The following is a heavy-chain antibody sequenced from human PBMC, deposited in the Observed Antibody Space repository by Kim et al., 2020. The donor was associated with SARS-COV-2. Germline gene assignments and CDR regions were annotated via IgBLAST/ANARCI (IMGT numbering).Heavy chain of an antibody. V-gene: IGHV4-4*07. CDR2: IYPTGST. D-gene: IGHD3-10*02. J-gene: IGHJ5*02. Sequence: SETLSLTCSVSGGSISDYYWSWIRQPAGEGLEWIGRIYPTGSTNYNPSLRSRVTMSLDTSKNQLSLKLTSVTAADTAVYYCARDVPAGNLAFWFDPWGQGTLAT. CDR3: ARDVPAGNLAFWFDP. CDR1: GGSISDYY.